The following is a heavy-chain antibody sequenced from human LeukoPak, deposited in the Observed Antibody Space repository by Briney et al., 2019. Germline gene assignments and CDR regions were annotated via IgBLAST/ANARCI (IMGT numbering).Heavy chain of an antibody. CDR2: IYTSGST. Sequence: SETLSLTCTVSGGSISSGSYYWSWIRQPAGKGLEWIGRIYTSGSTNYNPSLKSRVTISVDTSKNQFSLKLSSATAADTAVYYCARQGLTRVKVDTARTFDYWGQGTLVTVSS. J-gene: IGHJ4*02. CDR1: GGSISSGSYY. D-gene: IGHD5-18*01. CDR3: ARQGLTRVKVDTARTFDY. V-gene: IGHV4-61*02.